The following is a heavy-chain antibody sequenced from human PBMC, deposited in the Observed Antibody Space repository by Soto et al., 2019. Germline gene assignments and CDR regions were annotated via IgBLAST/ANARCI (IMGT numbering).Heavy chain of an antibody. V-gene: IGHV3-23*01. CDR1: GFDFSSSA. CDR2: ISGTGVPT. D-gene: IGHD2-2*01. CDR3: AKSFCSRSSCFCLWVDP. Sequence: EVQLLESGGGLVHPGGSLRLSCAASGFDFSSSAMSWVRQAPGKGLECISLISGTGVPTLYAESVKFRFSVSTDNSNDTLFLEMKNLGGDDTAMYYCAKSFCSRSSCFCLWVDPWGPGTLVTVSS. J-gene: IGHJ5*02.